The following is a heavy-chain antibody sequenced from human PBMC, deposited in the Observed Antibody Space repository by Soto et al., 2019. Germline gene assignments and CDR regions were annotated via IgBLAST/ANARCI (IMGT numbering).Heavy chain of an antibody. Sequence: GESLKISCAASGFTFSSYGMHWVRQAPGKGLEWVAVIWYDGSNKYYADSVKGRFTISRDNSKNTLYLQMNSLRAEDTAVYYCATLGGEGYCSSTSCYEGDAFDIWGQGTMVTVSS. CDR1: GFTFSSYG. V-gene: IGHV3-33*01. D-gene: IGHD2-2*01. CDR3: ATLGGEGYCSSTSCYEGDAFDI. CDR2: IWYDGSNK. J-gene: IGHJ3*02.